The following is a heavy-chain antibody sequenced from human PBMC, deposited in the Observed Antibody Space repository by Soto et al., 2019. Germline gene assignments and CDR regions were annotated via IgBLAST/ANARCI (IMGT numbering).Heavy chain of an antibody. Sequence: ASVKVSCKASGYTFTSYDINWVRQATGQGLEWMGWMNPNSGNTGYAQKFQGRVTMTRNTSISTAYMELSSLRSEDTAVYYCARGGLGGYYDSSGLDYWGQGTLVTVSS. J-gene: IGHJ4*02. CDR1: GYTFTSYD. D-gene: IGHD3-22*01. V-gene: IGHV1-8*01. CDR3: ARGGLGGYYDSSGLDY. CDR2: MNPNSGNT.